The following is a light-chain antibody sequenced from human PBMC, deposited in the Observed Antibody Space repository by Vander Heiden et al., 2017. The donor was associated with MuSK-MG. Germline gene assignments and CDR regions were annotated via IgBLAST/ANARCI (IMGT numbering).Light chain of an antibody. V-gene: IGLV1-40*01. J-gene: IGLJ2*01. CDR1: SSNSGSGYV. CDR2: GNT. Sequence: QSVLTQPPSVSGAPGQRVTTSCAGLSSNSGSGYVVHWYHQLPGAAPKLLIYGNTIRPSGVPDRFSGAKSGTSASLAITGLQAEDEADYYCQSYDSSLSGSLFGGGTKLTVL. CDR3: QSYDSSLSGSL.